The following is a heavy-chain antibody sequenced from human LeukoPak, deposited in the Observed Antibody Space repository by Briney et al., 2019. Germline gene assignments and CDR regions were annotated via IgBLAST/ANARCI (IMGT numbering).Heavy chain of an antibody. CDR2: ISSSSSYI. V-gene: IGHV3-21*01. CDR1: GFFFSNYW. J-gene: IGHJ6*03. CDR3: ARSTLHSSWYTFYYYYMDV. Sequence: PGGSLRLSCAASGFFFSNYWMSWVRQAQGKGLEWVSSISSSSSYIYYADSVKGRFTISRDNAKNSLYLQMNSLRAEDTAVYYCARSTLHSSWYTFYYYYMDVWGKGTTVTVSS. D-gene: IGHD6-13*01.